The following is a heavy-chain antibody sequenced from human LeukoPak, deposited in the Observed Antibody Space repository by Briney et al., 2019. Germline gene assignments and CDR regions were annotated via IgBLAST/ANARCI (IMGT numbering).Heavy chain of an antibody. CDR3: ARTTGYSSGFAFDI. J-gene: IGHJ3*02. D-gene: IGHD6-19*01. V-gene: IGHV1-2*02. CDR2: INPNSGGT. Sequence: ASVKVSCKASGYTFTGYYMHWVRQAPGQGLEWMGWINPNSGGTNYAQKFQGRVTMTRDTSISTAYMELSRLRSDDTAVYYCARTTGYSSGFAFDIWGQGTMVTVSS. CDR1: GYTFTGYY.